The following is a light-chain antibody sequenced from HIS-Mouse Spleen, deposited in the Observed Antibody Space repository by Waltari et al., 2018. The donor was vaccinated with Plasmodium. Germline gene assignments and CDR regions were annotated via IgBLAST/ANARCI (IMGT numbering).Light chain of an antibody. Sequence: DIQMTQSPSSLSASVGDRVTITSQASQDISNYLNWYQQKPGKAPKHLIYDASKLETGVPSRFSGSGSGTDFTFTISSLQPEDIATYYCQQYDNLPPLFTFGPGTKVESK. CDR2: DAS. CDR1: QDISNY. J-gene: IGKJ3*01. V-gene: IGKV1-33*01. CDR3: QQYDNLPPLFT.